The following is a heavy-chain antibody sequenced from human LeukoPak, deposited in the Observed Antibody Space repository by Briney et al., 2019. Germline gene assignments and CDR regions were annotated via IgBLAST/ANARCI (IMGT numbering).Heavy chain of an antibody. CDR1: GFTFSSYA. CDR2: ISGSGGST. Sequence: PGGSLRLSCAASGFTFSSYAMSWVRQAPGKGLEWVSAISGSGGSTYYADSVKGRFTISKDNSKNTLYLQMNSLRAEDTAVYYCARARVYGRWLPYYFDYWGQGTLVTVSS. CDR3: ARARVYGRWLPYYFDY. V-gene: IGHV3-23*01. D-gene: IGHD5-24*01. J-gene: IGHJ4*02.